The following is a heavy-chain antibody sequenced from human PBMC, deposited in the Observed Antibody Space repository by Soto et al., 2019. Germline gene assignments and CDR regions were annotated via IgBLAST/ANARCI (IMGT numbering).Heavy chain of an antibody. V-gene: IGHV3-11*05. Sequence: QVQLVESRGDLVKPGGSLRLSCAASGFTFTDYYMSWLRQAPGQGLQWLSYISGSTDYLNYADSVKGRFTISRDNAKNLLYLQMTSLRADDTAVYYCARDLGLSSSNYFDFWGQGTLVTVSS. CDR1: GFTFTDYY. J-gene: IGHJ4*02. CDR2: ISGSTDYL. CDR3: ARDLGLSSSNYFDF. D-gene: IGHD3-10*01.